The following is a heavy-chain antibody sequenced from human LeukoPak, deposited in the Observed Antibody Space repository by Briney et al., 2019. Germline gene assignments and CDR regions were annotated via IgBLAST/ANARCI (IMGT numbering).Heavy chain of an antibody. CDR3: AKMLESYDFDY. CDR2: ISGSGGST. CDR1: GFTFSSYA. D-gene: IGHD1-26*01. Sequence: GESLRLSCAASGFTFSSYAMSWVRQAPGKGLEWVSAISGSGGSTYYADSVKGRFTISRDKSKNTLYLQMNSLRAEDTAVYYCAKMLESYDFDYWGQGTLVTVSS. V-gene: IGHV3-23*01. J-gene: IGHJ4*02.